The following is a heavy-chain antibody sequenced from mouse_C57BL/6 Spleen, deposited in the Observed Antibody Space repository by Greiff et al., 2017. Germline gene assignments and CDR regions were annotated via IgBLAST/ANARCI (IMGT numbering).Heavy chain of an antibody. V-gene: IGHV1-72*01. CDR3: ASSIYYYCSSYGYFDV. CDR1: GYTLTSYW. CDR2: IDPNSGGT. Sequence: QVQLQQPGAELVKPGASVKLSCKASGYTLTSYWMHWVKQRPGRGLEWIGRIDPNSGGTKYNEKLKSKATLTVDKHSRTAYMQLSSLTSEDSAVYYCASSIYYYCSSYGYFDVWGTGTTVTVSS. J-gene: IGHJ1*03. D-gene: IGHD1-1*01.